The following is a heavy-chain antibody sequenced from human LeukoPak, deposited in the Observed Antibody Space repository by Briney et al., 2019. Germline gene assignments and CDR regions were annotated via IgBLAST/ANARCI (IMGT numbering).Heavy chain of an antibody. CDR2: IYPGDSDT. V-gene: IGHV5-51*01. D-gene: IGHD2-15*01. J-gene: IGHJ5*02. CDR1: GYSFTSYW. Sequence: GESLQISCKGSGYSFTSYWIGWVRQLPGKGLEGMGIIYPGDSDTRYSPSFQGQVTISADKSISTAYLQWSSLKASDTAMYYCARGCSGGSCYGWFDPWGQGTLVTVSS. CDR3: ARGCSGGSCYGWFDP.